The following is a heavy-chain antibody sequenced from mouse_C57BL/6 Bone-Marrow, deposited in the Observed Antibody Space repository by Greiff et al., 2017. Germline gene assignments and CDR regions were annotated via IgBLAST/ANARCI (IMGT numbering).Heavy chain of an antibody. D-gene: IGHD4-1*01. CDR1: GYTFTDYY. CDR3: ARGGWDYYFDY. J-gene: IGHJ2*01. V-gene: IGHV1-19*01. CDR2: INPYNGGT. Sequence: VQLQQSGPVLVKPGASVKMSCKASGYTFTDYYMNWVKQSHGKSLEWIGVINPYNGGTSYNQKFKGKATLTVDKSSSTAYMELNSLTSEDSAVYYCARGGWDYYFDYWGQGTTLTVSS.